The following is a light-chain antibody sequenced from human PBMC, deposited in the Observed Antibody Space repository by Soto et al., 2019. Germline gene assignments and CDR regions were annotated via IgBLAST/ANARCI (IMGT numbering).Light chain of an antibody. CDR2: GNT. J-gene: IGLJ1*01. V-gene: IGLV1-40*01. CDR1: SSNIGADYE. CDR3: QSYDSTLQGCV. Sequence: QSVLTQPPSVSGAPGQRVTISCSGGSSNIGADYEVHWYQPLPGTAPKLLIYGNTNRPSGVPDRFSGSKSGSSASLAISGLQAEDEADYFCQSYDSTLQGCVFGPGTQLTVL.